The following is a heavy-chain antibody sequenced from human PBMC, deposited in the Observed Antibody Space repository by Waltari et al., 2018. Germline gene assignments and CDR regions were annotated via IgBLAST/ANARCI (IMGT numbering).Heavy chain of an antibody. Sequence: EVQLLESGGGLVQPGGSLRLSCAASGLPFGSSAMTWVRQAPGKGLEWVSVITGGADDTYYADSVKGRFTISRDNSKNTVYLQMDSLRAEDTAVYYCAKDRAGVFDYWGQGTPVTVSS. CDR1: GLPFGSSA. V-gene: IGHV3-23*01. J-gene: IGHJ4*02. CDR2: ITGGADDT. CDR3: AKDRAGVFDY. D-gene: IGHD3-3*01.